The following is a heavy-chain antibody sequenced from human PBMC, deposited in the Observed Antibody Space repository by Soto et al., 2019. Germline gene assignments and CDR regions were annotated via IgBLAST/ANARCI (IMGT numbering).Heavy chain of an antibody. CDR3: AREEGYCSGGSCYWFDP. CDR2: INPSGGST. V-gene: IGHV1-46*01. D-gene: IGHD2-15*01. CDR1: GYTFTSYY. J-gene: IGHJ5*02. Sequence: ASVKVSCKASGYTFTSYYMHWVRQAPGQGLEWMGIINPSGGSTSYAQKFQGRVTMTRDTSTSTVYMELSSLRSEDTAVYYCAREEGYCSGGSCYWFDPWGQGTLVTVSS.